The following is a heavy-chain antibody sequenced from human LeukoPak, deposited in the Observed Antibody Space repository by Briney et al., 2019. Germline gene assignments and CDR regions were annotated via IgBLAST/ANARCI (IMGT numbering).Heavy chain of an antibody. J-gene: IGHJ5*02. Sequence: GGSLRLSCAASGFTFSNAWMSWVRQAPGKGLVWVSRINSDGINTSYADSVKGRFTISRDNAKNTLNLQMNSLRAEDTAVYYCATLVPPGWFNPWGQGTLVTVSS. D-gene: IGHD1-14*01. CDR1: GFTFSNAW. CDR2: INSDGINT. CDR3: ATLVPPGWFNP. V-gene: IGHV3-74*01.